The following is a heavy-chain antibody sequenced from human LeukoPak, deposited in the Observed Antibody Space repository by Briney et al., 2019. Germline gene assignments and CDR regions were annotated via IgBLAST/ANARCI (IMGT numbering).Heavy chain of an antibody. J-gene: IGHJ5*02. CDR1: GYTLTELS. V-gene: IGHV1-24*01. Sequence: GASVKVSCKVSGYTLTELSIHWVRQAPGKGLEWMGGLDSEDGETTYAQKFQGRVTMTEDTSIDTAFMELSSLRSEDTAVYYCVVRPPQGAGTRGGFRLDPLSSCSAPGGKGTLVPVSS. D-gene: IGHD3-16*01. CDR2: LDSEDGET. CDR3: VVRPPQGAGTRGGFRLDPLSSCSAP.